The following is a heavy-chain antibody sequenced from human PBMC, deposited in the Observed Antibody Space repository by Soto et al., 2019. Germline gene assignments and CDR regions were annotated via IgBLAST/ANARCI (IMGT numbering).Heavy chain of an antibody. CDR2: IYPDASDI. J-gene: IGHJ6*02. Sequence: GESLKISCKGSGNKFSSYWIGWVRQMPGKGLEWLGVIYPDASDIRYSPSFLGQVTISADKSIPTAYLQWSSLKASDTGIYYCATFFLPDSGGQYYDYGMDVWGQGTTVTVSS. CDR1: GNKFSSYW. CDR3: ATFFLPDSGGQYYDYGMDV. D-gene: IGHD4-17*01. V-gene: IGHV5-51*01.